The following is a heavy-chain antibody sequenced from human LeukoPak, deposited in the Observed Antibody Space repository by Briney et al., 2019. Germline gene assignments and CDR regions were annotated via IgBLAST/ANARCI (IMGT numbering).Heavy chain of an antibody. CDR3: ARHGGTRITLVEVYYFDY. Sequence: SETLSLTCSVSGGSITTSSYYWGWIRQPPEKGLEWIGSIYYTGGTNYSPSLKSRVTISVDTSKNQFSLKLSSVTAADTAAYYCARHGGTRITLVEVYYFDYWGQGTLVTVSS. CDR2: IYYTGGT. CDR1: GGSITTSSYY. V-gene: IGHV4-39*01. D-gene: IGHD4-11*01. J-gene: IGHJ4*02.